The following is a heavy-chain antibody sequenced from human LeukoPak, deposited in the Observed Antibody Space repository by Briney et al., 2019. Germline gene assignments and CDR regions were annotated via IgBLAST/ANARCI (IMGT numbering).Heavy chain of an antibody. CDR1: GFTFSSYW. CDR2: ISWDGGST. J-gene: IGHJ3*02. CDR3: AKAVYGGIDDAFDI. D-gene: IGHD4-23*01. Sequence: GGSLRLSCAASGFTFSSYWMSWVRQAPGKGLEWVSLISWDGGSTYYADSVKGRFTISRDNSKNSLYLQMNSLRAEDTALYYCAKAVYGGIDDAFDIWGQGTMVTVSS. V-gene: IGHV3-43D*03.